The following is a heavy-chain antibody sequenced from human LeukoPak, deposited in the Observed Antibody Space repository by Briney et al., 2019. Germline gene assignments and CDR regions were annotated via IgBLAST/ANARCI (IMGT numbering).Heavy chain of an antibody. CDR3: ARGGGSGSYYYYYYGMDV. V-gene: IGHV1-2*02. D-gene: IGHD3-10*01. CDR2: INPNSGGT. J-gene: IGHJ6*02. Sequence: ASVKVSFKASGYTFTGYYMHWVRQAPGQGLEWMGWINPNSGGTNYAQKFQGRVTMTRDTSISTAYMELSRLRSDDTAVYYCARGGGSGSYYYYYYGMDVWGQGTTVTVSS. CDR1: GYTFTGYY.